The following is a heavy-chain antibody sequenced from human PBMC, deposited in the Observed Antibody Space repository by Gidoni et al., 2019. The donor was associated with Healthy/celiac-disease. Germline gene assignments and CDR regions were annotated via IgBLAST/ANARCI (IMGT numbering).Heavy chain of an antibody. J-gene: IGHJ6*02. CDR1: GFTFSSYA. CDR3: AREGDYYYYYGMDV. Sequence: QVQLVESGGGVVQPGRSLSISCAASGFTFSSYAMHWVRQAPGKGLEWVAVISYDGSNKYYADSVKGRFTISRDNSKNTLYLQMNSLRAEDTAVYYCAREGDYYYYYGMDVWGQGTTVTVSS. CDR2: ISYDGSNK. V-gene: IGHV3-30-3*01.